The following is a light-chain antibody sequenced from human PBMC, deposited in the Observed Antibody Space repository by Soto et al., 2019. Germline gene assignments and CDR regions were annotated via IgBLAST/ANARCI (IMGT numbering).Light chain of an antibody. CDR3: QAWDRSTGV. V-gene: IGLV3-1*01. J-gene: IGLJ1*01. CDR2: QDS. Sequence: SYELTQPPSVSVSPGQTASITCSGDKLGDKYVCWYHQKPGQSPVLVIYQDSQRPSGVPERFSGSNSGNTATLTISGTQPMDEADYYCQAWDRSTGVFGTGTKVTVL. CDR1: KLGDKY.